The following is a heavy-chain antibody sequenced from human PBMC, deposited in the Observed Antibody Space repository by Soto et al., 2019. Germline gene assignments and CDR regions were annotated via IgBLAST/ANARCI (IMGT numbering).Heavy chain of an antibody. D-gene: IGHD2-21*02. J-gene: IGHJ6*02. CDR3: IQSRCGGDCLQSYASYYYYGMDV. CDR1: AFSLSTGGVG. CDR2: IYWDDDK. V-gene: IGHV2-5*02. Sequence: QITLKESGPTLVKPTQTLTLTCTFSAFSLSTGGVGVGWIRQPPGKALEWLALIYWDDDKRYSHSRRSRLTLTKDTSKNQVVLTMTNMDPVDTATYYCIQSRCGGDCLQSYASYYYYGMDVWGHGTTVTVSS.